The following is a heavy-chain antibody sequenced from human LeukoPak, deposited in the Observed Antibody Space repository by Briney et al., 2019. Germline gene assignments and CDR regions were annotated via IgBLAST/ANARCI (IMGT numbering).Heavy chain of an antibody. J-gene: IGHJ4*02. CDR2: ISYDGSNK. D-gene: IGHD2-2*01. V-gene: IGHV3-30*18. CDR1: GFTFSSYG. CDR3: AKEEFVVVPAAMLGKVDY. Sequence: GGSLRLSCAASGFTFSSYGMHWVRQAPGKGLEWVAVISYDGSNKYYADSVKGRFTISRDNSKNTLYLQMNSQRAEDTAVYYCAKEEFVVVPAAMLGKVDYWGQGTLVTVSS.